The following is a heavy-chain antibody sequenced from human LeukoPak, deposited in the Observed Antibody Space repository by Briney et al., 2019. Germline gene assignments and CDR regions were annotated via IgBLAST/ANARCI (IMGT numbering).Heavy chain of an antibody. CDR1: GFTFSSYS. CDR3: ARGDYDILTGYYMTDFDY. Sequence: PGGSLRLSCAASGFTFSSYSMNWVRQAPGKGLEWVSSISSSSSYINYADSVKGRFTISRDNAKNSLYLQMNSLRAEDTAVYYCARGDYDILTGYYMTDFDYWGQGTLVTVSS. V-gene: IGHV3-21*01. J-gene: IGHJ4*02. D-gene: IGHD3-9*01. CDR2: ISSSSSYI.